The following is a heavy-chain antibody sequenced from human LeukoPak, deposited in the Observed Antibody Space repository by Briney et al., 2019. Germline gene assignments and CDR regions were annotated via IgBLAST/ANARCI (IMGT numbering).Heavy chain of an antibody. CDR1: GGSFSGFY. V-gene: IGHV4-34*01. Sequence: SETLSLTCAVSGGSFSGFYWTWIRQSPEKGLEWIGEINHSGSYTNNPSLKSRVTISVATPRNQVFLELTSVTAADTAVYYCARETTLGPTSRMDVWGKGTTVTVSS. D-gene: IGHD1-26*01. J-gene: IGHJ6*04. CDR3: ARETTLGPTSRMDV. CDR2: INHSGSY.